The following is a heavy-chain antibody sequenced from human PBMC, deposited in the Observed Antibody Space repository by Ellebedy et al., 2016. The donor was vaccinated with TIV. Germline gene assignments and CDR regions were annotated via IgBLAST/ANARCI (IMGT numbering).Heavy chain of an antibody. J-gene: IGHJ3*02. D-gene: IGHD1-7*01. CDR2: IWYDGSNK. CDR1: GFTFSSYG. V-gene: IGHV3-33*01. CDR3: ARDGAGITGTNDAFDI. Sequence: PGGSLRLSCAASGFTFSSYGMHWVRQAPGKGLEWVAVIWYDGSNKYYADSVKGRFTISRDNSKNTLYLQMNSLRAEDTAVYYCARDGAGITGTNDAFDIWGQGTMVTVSS.